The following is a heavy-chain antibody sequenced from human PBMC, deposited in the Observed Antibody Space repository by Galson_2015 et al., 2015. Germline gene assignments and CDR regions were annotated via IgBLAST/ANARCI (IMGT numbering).Heavy chain of an antibody. CDR1: GFTFSSYA. CDR2: ISYDGSNK. D-gene: IGHD3-22*01. Sequence: SLRLSCAASGFTFSSYAMHWVRQAPGKGLEWVAVISYDGSNKYYADSVKGRFTISRDNSKNTLYLQMNSLRAEDTAVYYCARALTGGKLIPPSYDSSGYAKGYYYGMDVWGQGTTVTASS. V-gene: IGHV3-30-3*01. J-gene: IGHJ6*02. CDR3: ARALTGGKLIPPSYDSSGYAKGYYYGMDV.